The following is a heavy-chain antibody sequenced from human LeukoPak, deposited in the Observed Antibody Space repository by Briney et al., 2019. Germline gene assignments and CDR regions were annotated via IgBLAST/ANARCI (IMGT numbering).Heavy chain of an antibody. Sequence: GGSLRLSCAASGFTFSSYGMHWVRQAPGKGLEWVAVISYDGSNKYYADSVKGRFTISRDNSKNTLYLQMNSLRAEDTAVYYCAKPGVRWGQGTLVTVSS. CDR3: AKPGVR. CDR2: ISYDGSNK. J-gene: IGHJ4*02. V-gene: IGHV3-30*18. D-gene: IGHD3-10*01. CDR1: GFTFSSYG.